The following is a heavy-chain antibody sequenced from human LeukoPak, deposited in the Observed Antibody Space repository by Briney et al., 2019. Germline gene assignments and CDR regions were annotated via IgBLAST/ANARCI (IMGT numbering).Heavy chain of an antibody. CDR3: AREDYCVTTSCHIPDY. V-gene: IGHV3-7*01. CDR1: KFTFSSYW. Sequence: GGSLRLSCVASKFTFSSYWMTWVRQSPGKGLEWVANINQDGTEQYYLDSVRGRFTISRDNAKNSLFLQINSLRADDTAVYYCAREDYCVTTSCHIPDYWGQGTLVTVSS. CDR2: INQDGTEQ. D-gene: IGHD2-2*01. J-gene: IGHJ4*02.